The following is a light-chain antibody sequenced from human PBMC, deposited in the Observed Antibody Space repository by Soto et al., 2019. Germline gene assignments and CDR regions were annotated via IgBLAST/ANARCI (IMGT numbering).Light chain of an antibody. J-gene: IGKJ1*01. CDR1: QGISNY. Sequence: DIQMTQSPSSLSASVGDRVTITCRASQGISNYLAWYQQKPGKVPKLLIYAASTLQSGVPSRFSGSGSGTDFTLTISSLQPEDVATYYCQEYNSALPWTFDQGTKVEVK. CDR2: AAS. V-gene: IGKV1-27*01. CDR3: QEYNSALPWT.